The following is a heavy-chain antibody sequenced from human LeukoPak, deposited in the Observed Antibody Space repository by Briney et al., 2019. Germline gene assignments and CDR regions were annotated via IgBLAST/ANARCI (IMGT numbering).Heavy chain of an antibody. V-gene: IGHV3-23*01. D-gene: IGHD6-6*01. CDR2: ISGSGDNA. J-gene: IGHJ4*02. Sequence: GGSLRLSCAASGFTFSSYAMSWVRQVPGKGLEWVSVISGSGDNAYYADSVKGRFTISRDNSKNMSYLQMNSLRAEDTAVYYCAKWKYSNSGIDDYWGQGTLVTVSS. CDR3: AKWKYSNSGIDDY. CDR1: GFTFSSYA.